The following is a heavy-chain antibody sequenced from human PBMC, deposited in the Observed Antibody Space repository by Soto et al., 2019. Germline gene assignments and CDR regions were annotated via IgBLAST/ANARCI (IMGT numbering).Heavy chain of an antibody. CDR3: AHPRGYGVFDAVDI. Sequence: GWSLRLSCAASGFIFSTYAMNWVRQAPGKGLELVASIDQSGGTAYYAESVRGRFAISRDNSINTLYLQMSSLRAEDTALYFCAHPRGYGVFDAVDIWGQGTMFTVSS. V-gene: IGHV3-23*01. CDR2: IDQSGGTA. J-gene: IGHJ3*02. CDR1: GFIFSTYA. D-gene: IGHD4-17*01.